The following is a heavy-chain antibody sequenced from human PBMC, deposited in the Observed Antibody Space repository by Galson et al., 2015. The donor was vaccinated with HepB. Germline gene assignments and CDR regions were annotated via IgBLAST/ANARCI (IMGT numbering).Heavy chain of an antibody. CDR1: GFTFDDYT. D-gene: IGHD6-19*01. CDR3: ARGAVASRLYYYYIGV. CDR2: ISWDGGST. Sequence: SLRLSCAASGFTFDDYTMHWVRQAPGKGLEWVSHISWDGGSTYYADSVKGRFTISRDNSKNSLYLQMNSLRTEDTALYYCARGAVASRLYYYYIGVWGKGTTGT. V-gene: IGHV3-43*01. J-gene: IGHJ6*03.